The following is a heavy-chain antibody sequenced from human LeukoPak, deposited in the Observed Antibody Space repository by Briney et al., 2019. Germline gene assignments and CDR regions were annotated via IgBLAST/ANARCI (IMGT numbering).Heavy chain of an antibody. Sequence: PSETLSLTCAVYGGSFSGYYWSWIRQPPGKGLEWIGEINHSGSTNYNPSLKSRVTISVDTSKNQFSLKLSSVTAADTAVYYCARQAREGSGSYYPKRTRNYYFDYWGQGTLVTVSS. CDR3: ARQAREGSGSYYPKRTRNYYFDY. CDR2: INHSGST. D-gene: IGHD3-10*01. V-gene: IGHV4-34*01. CDR1: GGSFSGYY. J-gene: IGHJ4*02.